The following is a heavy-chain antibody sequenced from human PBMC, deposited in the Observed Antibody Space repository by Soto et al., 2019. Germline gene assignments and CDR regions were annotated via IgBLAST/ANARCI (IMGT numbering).Heavy chain of an antibody. V-gene: IGHV3-7*01. J-gene: IGHJ4*02. D-gene: IGHD1-26*01. Sequence: VQMVESGGGLVQPGESLRLSCAASGFTFSKYLITWVRQAPGKGLEWVANIKEDGSEKHYVDSLKGRFTVSRDNAKNSLVLQMDRLRVEDTAVYYCARTNSGSYFEPDYWGQGTLVTVSS. CDR3: ARTNSGSYFEPDY. CDR2: IKEDGSEK. CDR1: GFTFSKYL.